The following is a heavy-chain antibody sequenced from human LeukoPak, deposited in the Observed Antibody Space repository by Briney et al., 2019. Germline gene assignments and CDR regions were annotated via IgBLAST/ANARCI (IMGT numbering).Heavy chain of an antibody. J-gene: IGHJ6*02. CDR1: GGSISSYY. CDR2: IYYSGST. Sequence: SETLSLTCTVSGGSISSYYWSWIRQPPGKGLEWIGYIYYSGSTNYNPSLKSRVTISVDTSKNQFSLKLSSVTAADTAVYYCARARPTYYYYGMDVWGQGTTVTVSS. V-gene: IGHV4-59*12. CDR3: ARARPTYYYYGMDV.